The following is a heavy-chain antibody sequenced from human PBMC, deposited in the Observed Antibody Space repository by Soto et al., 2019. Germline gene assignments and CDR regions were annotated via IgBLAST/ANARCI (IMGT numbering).Heavy chain of an antibody. CDR1: GFTFSNYW. V-gene: IGHV3-7*01. CDR2: IKQDGSEK. Sequence: EVQLVESGGGLVQPGGSLRLACADFGFTFSNYWMSWGRQAPVKGLEWVGNIKQDGSEKNYVDSVKGRFTISRDNAKNSLYLQMNSLRAEDTAVYYCARIASAGRGWDVWGQGTTVVVSS. D-gene: IGHD6-13*01. J-gene: IGHJ6*02. CDR3: ARIASAGRGWDV.